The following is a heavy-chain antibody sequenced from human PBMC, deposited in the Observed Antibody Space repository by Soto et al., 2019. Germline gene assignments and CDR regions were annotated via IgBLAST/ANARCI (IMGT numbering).Heavy chain of an antibody. CDR3: ARRSSSYYYGMDV. Sequence: ASVKVSCKASGYTFTGYYMHWVRQAPGQGLEWMGWINPNSGGTNNAQKFQGWVTMTRDTSISTAYMGLSRLRSDDTAVYYCARRSSSYYYGMDVWGQGTTVTVSS. J-gene: IGHJ6*02. V-gene: IGHV1-2*04. CDR2: INPNSGGT. D-gene: IGHD6-6*01. CDR1: GYTFTGYY.